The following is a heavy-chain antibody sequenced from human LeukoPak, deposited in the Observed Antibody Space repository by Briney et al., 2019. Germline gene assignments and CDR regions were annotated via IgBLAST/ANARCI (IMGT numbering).Heavy chain of an antibody. CDR1: GGSISSGDYY. CDR2: IYYSGST. V-gene: IGHV4-30-4*01. Sequence: PSETLSLTCTVSGGSISSGDYYWSWIRQPPGKGLEWIGYIYYSGSTYYNPPLKSRVTISVGTSKNQFSLKLSSVTAADTAVYYCASYCSNYYWFDPWGQGTLVTVSS. J-gene: IGHJ5*02. D-gene: IGHD4-11*01. CDR3: ASYCSNYYWFDP.